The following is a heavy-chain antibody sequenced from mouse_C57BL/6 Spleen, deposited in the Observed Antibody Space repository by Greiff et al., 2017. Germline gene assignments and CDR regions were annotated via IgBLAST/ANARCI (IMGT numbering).Heavy chain of an antibody. Sequence: ESGPGLVKPSQSLSLTCSVTGYSITSGYYWNWIRQFPGNKLEWMGYISYDGSNNYNPSLKNRISITRDTSKNQFFLKLHSVNTEDTATYYCAREHYGSSYWYFDVWGTGTTVTASS. D-gene: IGHD1-1*01. J-gene: IGHJ1*03. CDR2: ISYDGSN. CDR1: GYSITSGYY. V-gene: IGHV3-6*01. CDR3: AREHYGSSYWYFDV.